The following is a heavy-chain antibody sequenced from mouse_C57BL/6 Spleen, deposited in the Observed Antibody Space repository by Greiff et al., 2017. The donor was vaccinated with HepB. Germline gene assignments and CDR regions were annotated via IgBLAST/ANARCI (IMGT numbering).Heavy chain of an antibody. Sequence: EVQLMESGGGLVKPGGSLKLSCAASGFTFSSYAMSWVRQTPEKRLEWVATISDGGSYTYYPDNVKGRFTISRDNAKNNLYLQMSHLKSEDTAMYYCARDRDGYYMDYWGQGTTLTVSS. CDR1: GFTFSSYA. V-gene: IGHV5-4*01. CDR2: ISDGGSYT. CDR3: ARDRDGYYMDY. D-gene: IGHD2-3*01. J-gene: IGHJ2*01.